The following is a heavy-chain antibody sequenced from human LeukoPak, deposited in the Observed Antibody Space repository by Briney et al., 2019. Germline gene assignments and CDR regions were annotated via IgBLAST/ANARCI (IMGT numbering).Heavy chain of an antibody. V-gene: IGHV4-30-2*01. D-gene: IGHD5-24*01. J-gene: IGHJ4*02. Sequence: SSETLSLTCAVSGGSISSGGYSWSWIRQPPGKGLEWIGYIYHSGSTYYNPSLKSRVTISVDRSKNQFSLKLSSVTAADTAVYYCARGDGPFDYWGQGTLVTVSS. CDR3: ARGDGPFDY. CDR1: GGSISSGGYS. CDR2: IYHSGST.